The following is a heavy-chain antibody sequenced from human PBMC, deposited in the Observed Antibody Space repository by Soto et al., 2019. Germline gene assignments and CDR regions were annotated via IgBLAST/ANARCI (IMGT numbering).Heavy chain of an antibody. CDR1: GFTFSTYS. J-gene: IGHJ4*02. CDR2: ISSSSSYI. D-gene: IGHD3-22*01. Sequence: EVQLVESGGGLVKPGGSLRLSCAASGFTFSTYSMNWVRQAPGKGREWVSSISSSSSYIYYPDSVKGRFTISRDNAKNSLDLQMNSLRAEDPAVYCCASPEYYSAASGGCYWGQGTGVTVSS. CDR3: ASPEYYSAASGGCY. V-gene: IGHV3-21*01.